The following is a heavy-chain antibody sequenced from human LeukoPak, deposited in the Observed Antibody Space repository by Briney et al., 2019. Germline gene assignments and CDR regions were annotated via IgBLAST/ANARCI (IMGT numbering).Heavy chain of an antibody. J-gene: IGHJ6*03. V-gene: IGHV4-59*01. CDR3: XXXXXXXXXGRRENYYYYYMDV. CDR1: GVSISNYY. CDR2: IHYSGST. Sequence: SETLSLTCTVSGVSISNYYWSWIRQPPGKGLEWIGYIHYSGSTSYNPSLKSRVTISVDTSKKQFSLKLSSVTAADTAVYYCXXXXXXXXXGRRENYYYYYMDVWGKGTTVTISS. D-gene: IGHD1-14*01.